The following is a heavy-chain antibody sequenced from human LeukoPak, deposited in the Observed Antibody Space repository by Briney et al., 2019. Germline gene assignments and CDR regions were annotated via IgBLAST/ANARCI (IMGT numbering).Heavy chain of an antibody. V-gene: IGHV4-34*01. Sequence: SETLSLTCGVYGDTFSGYHWTWIRQAPGKGLEWIGEINYSGNSNCIASLKSRVTMSVDTSKNQFSLQLRSVTAADTAVYYCARGRFVLVMNGQPLYNWFDPWGQGTLVTVSS. CDR2: INYSGNS. D-gene: IGHD4/OR15-4a*01. CDR3: ARGRFVLVMNGQPLYNWFDP. CDR1: GDTFSGYH. J-gene: IGHJ5*02.